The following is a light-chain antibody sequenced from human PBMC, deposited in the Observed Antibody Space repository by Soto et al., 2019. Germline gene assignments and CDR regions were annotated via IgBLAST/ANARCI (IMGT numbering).Light chain of an antibody. V-gene: IGKV3-11*01. CDR1: HGIGND. J-gene: IGKJ5*01. CDR3: QKRSDWPIT. Sequence: TQSPGARSASVVEGVTITCRASHGIGNDLAWFQQKLGQPPRLLIYDASKRATGIPARFSGSGSGTDFTLTINSLEPDDFAVYYCQKRSDWPITFGQGTRLEIK. CDR2: DAS.